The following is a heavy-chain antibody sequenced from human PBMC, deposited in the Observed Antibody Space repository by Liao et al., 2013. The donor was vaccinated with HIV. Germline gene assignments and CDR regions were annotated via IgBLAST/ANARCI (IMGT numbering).Heavy chain of an antibody. CDR1: GGSIRSGSFY. V-gene: IGHV4-61*02. CDR2: VYTSGNT. D-gene: IGHD3-10*01. CDR3: ARDGGAFDFAVDPTYYFDS. Sequence: QVQLQESGPGLVKPSQTLSLTCSVSGGSIRSGSFYWSWIRQPAGKGLEWIGRVYTSGNTNYSPSLKSRVSMSLDTAQNQFALKLRSVTAADSAVYYCARDGGAFDFAVDPTYYFDSWGQGILVTVSS. J-gene: IGHJ4*02.